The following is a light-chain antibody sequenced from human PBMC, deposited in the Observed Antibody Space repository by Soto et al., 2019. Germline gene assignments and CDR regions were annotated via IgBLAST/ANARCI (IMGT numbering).Light chain of an antibody. CDR3: QQYGSSPVT. CDR2: AAS. CDR1: QSVSRNS. J-gene: IGKJ3*01. Sequence: EIVLTQSPGTLSLSPGERATLSCRASQSVSRNSLAWYQHKRGQAPRLPIYAASSRATGIPDRFSGSGSGTDFTLTISRLEPEDFAVYYCQQYGSSPVTFGPGTKVEIK. V-gene: IGKV3-20*01.